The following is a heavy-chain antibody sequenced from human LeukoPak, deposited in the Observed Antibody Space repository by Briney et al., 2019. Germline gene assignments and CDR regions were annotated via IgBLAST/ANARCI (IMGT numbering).Heavy chain of an antibody. CDR2: LSADGVGT. CDR3: TKVLRTWYFDL. V-gene: IGHV3-23*01. Sequence: GGSLRLSCAASGFTFGGYDMSWVRQAPGKGLEWVSSLSADGVGTTYADSVKGRYTVSRDLSANTLYLQMNSLRADDTAIYYCTKVLRTWYFDLWGRGALVTVSS. J-gene: IGHJ2*01. CDR1: GFTFGGYD.